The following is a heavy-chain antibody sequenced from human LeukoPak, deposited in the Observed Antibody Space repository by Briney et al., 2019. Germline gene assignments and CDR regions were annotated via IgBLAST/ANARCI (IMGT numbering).Heavy chain of an antibody. CDR2: IKQDGSEK. D-gene: IGHD6-19*01. V-gene: IGHV3-7*03. CDR3: ARASGWYSY. Sequence: GGSLRLSCAVSGFNFRTYWMSWVRQAPGNGLEWVANIKQDGSEKHYVDSVKGRFTISRDNAKNSLYLQMNSLRAEDTAVYYCARASGWYSYWGQGTLVTVSS. J-gene: IGHJ4*02. CDR1: GFNFRTYW.